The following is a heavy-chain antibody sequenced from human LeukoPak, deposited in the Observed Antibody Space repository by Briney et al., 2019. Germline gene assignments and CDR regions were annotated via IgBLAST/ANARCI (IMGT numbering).Heavy chain of an antibody. Sequence: SETLSLACTVSYGSISSYYWSWIRQPPGKGLEWIGSIFYSGRTNYNPSLKSRVTISVDTSKNQFSLKLSSVTAADTAVYYCTLSHDAFDIWGQGTMVTVSS. CDR3: TLSHDAFDI. J-gene: IGHJ3*02. V-gene: IGHV4-59*01. CDR2: IFYSGRT. CDR1: YGSISSYY.